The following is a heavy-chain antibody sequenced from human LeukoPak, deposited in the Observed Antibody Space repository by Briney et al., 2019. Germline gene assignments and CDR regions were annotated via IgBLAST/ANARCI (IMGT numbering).Heavy chain of an antibody. CDR2: MNPHSGNA. Sequence: GASVKVSCKASGGTFSSYAISWVRQAPGQGLEWMGWMNPHSGNAGYAQKFQGRVTITRNTSISTAYMELNSLRSEDTAVYYCARGLGDSFYNWFDPWGQGTLVTVSS. CDR3: ARGLGDSFYNWFDP. CDR1: GGTFSSYA. V-gene: IGHV1-8*03. J-gene: IGHJ5*02. D-gene: IGHD2/OR15-2a*01.